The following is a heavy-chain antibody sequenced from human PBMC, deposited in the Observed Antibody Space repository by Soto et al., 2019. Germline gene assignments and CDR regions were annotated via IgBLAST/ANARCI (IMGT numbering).Heavy chain of an antibody. D-gene: IGHD3-22*01. CDR3: ARMDSSALGIDY. CDR2: IYPGDSDT. Sequence: GESLKISCKGSGYSFTSNWIGWVRQMPGKGLEWMGTIYPGDSDTRYSPPFQGQVTISADKSISTAYLQWSRLKASDSAMYYCARMDSSALGIDYWGQGTLVTVSS. J-gene: IGHJ4*02. CDR1: GYSFTSNW. V-gene: IGHV5-51*01.